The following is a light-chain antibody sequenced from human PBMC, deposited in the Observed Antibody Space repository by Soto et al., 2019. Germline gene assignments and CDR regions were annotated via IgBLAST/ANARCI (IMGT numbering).Light chain of an antibody. CDR2: DAS. CDR3: QQRYSGWT. CDR1: QSVSNY. J-gene: IGKJ1*01. V-gene: IGKV3-11*01. Sequence: VVLTHSPATLSFSPGEIATLSFRTSQSVSNYLAWYQQKPGQAPRLLIYDASNRATGIPARFSGSGSGTDFTLTISSLEPEDFAVYYCQQRYSGWTFGQGTKVDIK.